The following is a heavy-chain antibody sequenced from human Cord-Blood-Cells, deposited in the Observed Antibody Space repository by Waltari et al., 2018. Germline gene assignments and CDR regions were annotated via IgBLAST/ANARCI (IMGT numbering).Heavy chain of an antibody. CDR1: GGTISSYA. Sequence: QVQLVQSGAEVKKPGSSVQVSCTASGGTISSYASSWVRQAPGNGLGWMGGIIPIFGTANYAQKFQGRVTITADESTSTAYMELSSLRSEDTAVYYCARDLSYYDFWSGYYDAFDIWGQGTMVTVSS. J-gene: IGHJ3*02. V-gene: IGHV1-69*01. CDR3: ARDLSYYDFWSGYYDAFDI. CDR2: IIPIFGTA. D-gene: IGHD3-3*01.